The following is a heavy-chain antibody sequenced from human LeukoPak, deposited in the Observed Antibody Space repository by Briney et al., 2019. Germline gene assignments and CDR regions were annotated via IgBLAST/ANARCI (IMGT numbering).Heavy chain of an antibody. J-gene: IGHJ4*02. D-gene: IGHD1-26*01. Sequence: GGSLRLSCAASGFTFSSYAMSWVRQAPGKGLEWVSAISGSGDSTYYADSVKGRFTISRDNSKNTLYLQMNSLRAEDTAVYYCARDLGELTSNYFDYWGQGTLVTVSS. CDR2: ISGSGDST. CDR3: ARDLGELTSNYFDY. CDR1: GFTFSSYA. V-gene: IGHV3-23*01.